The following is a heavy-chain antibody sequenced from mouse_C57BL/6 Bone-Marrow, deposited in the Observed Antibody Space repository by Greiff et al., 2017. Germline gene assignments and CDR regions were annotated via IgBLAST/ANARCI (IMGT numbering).Heavy chain of an antibody. D-gene: IGHD2-4*01. V-gene: IGHV5-2*01. CDR3: ARHGDYAWFAY. CDR1: EYEFPSHD. J-gene: IGHJ3*01. CDR2: INSDGGST. Sequence: EVKLMESGGGLVQPGESLKLSCESNEYEFPSHDMSWVRKTPEKRLELVAAINSDGGSTYYPDTMARRFIISRDKTKKTLYLQMSSLRSEDTALYYCARHGDYAWFAYWGQGTLGTVSA.